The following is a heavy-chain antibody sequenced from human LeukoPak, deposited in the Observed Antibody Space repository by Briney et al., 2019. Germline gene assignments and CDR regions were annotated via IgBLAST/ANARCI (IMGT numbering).Heavy chain of an antibody. J-gene: IGHJ4*02. CDR2: ISYDGSNK. CDR3: AKDGERYCSGGSCSSHSYFDY. Sequence: GGSLRLSCAASGFTFSSYGMHWVRQAPGKGLEWVAVISYDGSNKYYADSVKGRFTISRDNSKNTRYLQMNSLRAADTAVYYCAKDGERYCSGGSCSSHSYFDYWGQGTLVTVST. V-gene: IGHV3-30*18. D-gene: IGHD2-15*01. CDR1: GFTFSSYG.